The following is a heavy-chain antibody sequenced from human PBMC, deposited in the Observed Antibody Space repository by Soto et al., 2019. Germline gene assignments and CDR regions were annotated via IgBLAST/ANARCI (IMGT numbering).Heavy chain of an antibody. CDR1: NGSIGSYY. CDR2: IYYSVST. V-gene: IGHV4-59*01. CDR3: AIVGRLITAAGLLDA. J-gene: IGHJ5*02. Sequence: SETLYLTCTISNGSIGSYYWTWIGQPPGKGLEWIGHIYYSVSTNYNPSLKSRLTLSLDTSKNQFSLKLTSVTAADTAVYYCAIVGRLITAAGLLDAWGQGTLVTLSS. D-gene: IGHD6-13*01.